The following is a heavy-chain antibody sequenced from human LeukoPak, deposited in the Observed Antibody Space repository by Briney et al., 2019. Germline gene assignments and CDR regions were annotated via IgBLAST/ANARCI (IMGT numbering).Heavy chain of an antibody. V-gene: IGHV4-34*01. CDR2: INHSGST. D-gene: IGHD1-26*01. CDR3: ARRHSGSYSQFHY. J-gene: IGHJ4*02. Sequence: SETLSLTCAVYGGSFSGYYWSWIRQPPGKGLEWIGEINHSGSTNCNPSLKSRVTISVDTSKNQFSLKLSSVTAADTAVYYCARRHSGSYSQFHYWGQGTLVTVSS. CDR1: GGSFSGYY.